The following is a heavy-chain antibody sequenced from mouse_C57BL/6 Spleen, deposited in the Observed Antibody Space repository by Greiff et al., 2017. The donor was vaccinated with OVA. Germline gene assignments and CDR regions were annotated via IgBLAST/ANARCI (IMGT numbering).Heavy chain of an antibody. D-gene: IGHD1-1*01. CDR3: ARGSSYGYFDY. CDR1: GYAFSSYW. J-gene: IGHJ2*01. Sequence: QVQLQQSGAELVKPGASVKISCKASGYAFSSYWMNWVKQRPGKGLEWIGQIYPGDGDTNYNGKFKGKATLTADKSSSTAYMQLSSLTSEDSAVYFCARGSSYGYFDYWGQGTTRTVSS. CDR2: IYPGDGDT. V-gene: IGHV1-80*01.